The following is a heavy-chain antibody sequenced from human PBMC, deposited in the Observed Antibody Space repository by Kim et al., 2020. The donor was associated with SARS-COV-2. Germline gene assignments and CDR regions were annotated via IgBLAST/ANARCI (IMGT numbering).Heavy chain of an antibody. D-gene: IGHD3-22*01. CDR2: XHSGDSTI. Sequence: GGSLRLSCAASGFTFSSYAMSWVRQAPGKGLEYVSFXHSGDSTIYYADSVKGRFTISRXXSKNTLYLQMKSLGAEDTAEYYCAKLDXSXGFXXSWGQXTL. J-gene: IGHJ5*02. V-gene: IGHV3-23*03. CDR1: GFTFSSYA. CDR3: AKLDXSXGFXXS.